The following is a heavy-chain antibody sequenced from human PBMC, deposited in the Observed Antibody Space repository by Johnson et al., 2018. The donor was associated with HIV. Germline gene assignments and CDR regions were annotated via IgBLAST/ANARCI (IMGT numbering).Heavy chain of an antibody. J-gene: IGHJ3*01. Sequence: QVQLVESGGGVVQPGGSLRLSCAASGFIFSNYGMHWVRQAPGKGLEWVAFIRFDGSNKYYADSVKGRFTISRDNSKNTLYLQMNSLRVDDTAVYFCAKQGSDPPLWGQGTLVTVSS. CDR3: AKQGSDPPL. CDR1: GFIFSNYG. V-gene: IGHV3-30*02. CDR2: IRFDGSNK.